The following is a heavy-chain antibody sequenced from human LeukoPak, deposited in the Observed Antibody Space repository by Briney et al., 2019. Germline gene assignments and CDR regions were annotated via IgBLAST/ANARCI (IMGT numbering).Heavy chain of an antibody. CDR2: IIPILGIA. CDR3: ARDPRGSGWFDY. Sequence: ASVKVSCKAPGGTFSSYAISWVRQAPGQGLEWMGRIIPILGIANYAQKFQGRVTITADKSTSTAYMELSSLRSEDTAVYYCARDPRGSGWFDYWGQGTLVTVSS. CDR1: GGTFSSYA. J-gene: IGHJ4*02. D-gene: IGHD6-19*01. V-gene: IGHV1-69*04.